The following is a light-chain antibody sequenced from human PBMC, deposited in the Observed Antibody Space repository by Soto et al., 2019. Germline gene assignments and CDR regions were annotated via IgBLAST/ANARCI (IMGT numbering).Light chain of an antibody. V-gene: IGKV1-33*01. Sequence: DLQMTQSPSSLSASVGARVSITCQASQDIRNYLNWYQQKPGRAPKLLIYGASNLETGVPSRFRGSGSGTDFTFTISSLQPEDIATYYCQQYDNLPPFTFGPGTKVDIK. CDR3: QQYDNLPPFT. J-gene: IGKJ3*01. CDR2: GAS. CDR1: QDIRNY.